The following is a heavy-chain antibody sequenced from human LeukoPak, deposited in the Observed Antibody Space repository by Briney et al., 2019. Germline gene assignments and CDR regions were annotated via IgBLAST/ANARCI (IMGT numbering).Heavy chain of an antibody. CDR2: IYYSGST. Sequence: SETLSLTCTVSGGSISSYYWSWIRQPPGKGLEWTGYIYYSGSTNYNPSLKSRLTVSVDTSKNQFSLKLSSVTAADTAVYYCASYTSSYGRFDFWGQGTLVTVSS. CDR1: GGSISSYY. J-gene: IGHJ4*02. CDR3: ASYTSSYGRFDF. V-gene: IGHV4-59*08. D-gene: IGHD6-6*01.